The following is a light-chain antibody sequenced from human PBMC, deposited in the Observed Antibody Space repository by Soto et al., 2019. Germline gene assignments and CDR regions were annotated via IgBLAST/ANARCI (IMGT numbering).Light chain of an antibody. J-gene: IGLJ2*01. CDR1: SSNIGSNS. Sequence: QSVLTQPPSASGTPGQRVTISCSGSSSNIGSNSVNWYQQLPGTAPKLLIYSTNQRPSGVPDRFSGSKSDTSASLAISGLQAEDEDDYSCAAWDDSLNGEVVFGGGTKLTVL. CDR3: AAWDDSLNGEVV. CDR2: STN. V-gene: IGLV1-44*01.